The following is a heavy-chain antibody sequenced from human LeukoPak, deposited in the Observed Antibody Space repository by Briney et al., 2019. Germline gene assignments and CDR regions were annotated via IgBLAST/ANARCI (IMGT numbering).Heavy chain of an antibody. V-gene: IGHV4-59*01. D-gene: IGHD6-19*01. Sequence: SETLSLTCTVSGGSISSYYWSWIRQPPGKGLKWIGDIYYSGSTNYNPSLKSRVTIPVDTSKNQFSLKLSSVTAADTAVYYCARGTSLSGWYGEFDYWGQGTLVTVSS. CDR3: ARGTSLSGWYGEFDY. J-gene: IGHJ4*02. CDR1: GGSISSYY. CDR2: IYYSGST.